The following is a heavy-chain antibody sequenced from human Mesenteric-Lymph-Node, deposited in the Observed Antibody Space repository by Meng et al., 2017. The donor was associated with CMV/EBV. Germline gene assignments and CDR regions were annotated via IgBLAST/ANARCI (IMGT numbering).Heavy chain of an antibody. V-gene: IGHV2-5*01. J-gene: IGHJ5*02. CDR2: IYWNDGK. CDR1: GFSLNTSGVG. CDR3: AHDPGP. Sequence: SGPTLVKPTQTLTLTCTFSGFSLNTSGVGVGWIRQPPGKALEWLALIYWNDGKRYNSSLKSRLTITKDTSRNQVVLKMTKMDPIDTGTYYCAHDPGPWGQGTLVTVSS.